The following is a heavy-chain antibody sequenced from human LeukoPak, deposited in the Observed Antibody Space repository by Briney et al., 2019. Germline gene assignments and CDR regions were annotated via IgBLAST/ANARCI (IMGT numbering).Heavy chain of an antibody. CDR3: ARVPRRSIDPIAARPGRYYFDY. CDR1: GYSISSGRY. V-gene: IGHV4-38-2*02. D-gene: IGHD6-6*01. CDR2: IYRSGST. J-gene: IGHJ4*02. Sequence: SETLSLTCTVSGYSISSGRYWGWIRQPPGKGLGWSGSIYRSGSTYYNPSLNSRFTISVKTANNHFSLRLSSVTAADNAVYYCARVPRRSIDPIAARPGRYYFDYWGQGTLVTASS.